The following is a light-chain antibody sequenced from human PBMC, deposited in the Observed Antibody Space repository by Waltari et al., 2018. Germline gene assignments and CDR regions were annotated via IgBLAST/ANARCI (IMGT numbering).Light chain of an antibody. CDR3: HSLNSVGNGYV. CDR1: ALPTKY. CDR2: EAI. V-gene: IGLV3-10*01. Sequence: SNELTQPPSVSVSPGHTARITCSGDALPTKYASWYQQKSGQAPVLVIYEAITRPSGIPEGFSGSSSGTVATLTISGAQVADEADYYCHSLNSVGNGYVFGTGTKFTV. J-gene: IGLJ1*01.